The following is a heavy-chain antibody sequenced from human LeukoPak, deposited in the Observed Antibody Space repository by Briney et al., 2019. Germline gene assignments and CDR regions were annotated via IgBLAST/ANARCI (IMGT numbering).Heavy chain of an antibody. CDR3: TSITMVRGVIAFDI. V-gene: IGHV3-73*01. CDR2: VRSKANSYAT. CDR1: GFTVSGSA. J-gene: IGHJ3*02. Sequence: PGGSLRLSCAASGFTVSGSAMHWVRQASGKGLEWVGRVRSKANSYATAYAASVKGRFTISRDDSKNTAYLQLNSLKTEYTAVYYCTSITMVRGVIAFDIWGQGTMVTVSS. D-gene: IGHD3-10*01.